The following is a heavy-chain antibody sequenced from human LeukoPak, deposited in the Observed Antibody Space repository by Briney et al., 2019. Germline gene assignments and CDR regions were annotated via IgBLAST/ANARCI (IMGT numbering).Heavy chain of an antibody. J-gene: IGHJ3*02. CDR3: ARARRLRGDAFDI. CDR2: IYTSGST. V-gene: IGHV4-59*10. Sequence: PSETLSLTCAVYGGSFSGYYWSWIRQPAGKGLEWIGRIYTSGSTNYNPSLKSRVTISVDTSKNQFSLKLSSVTAADTAVYYCARARRLRGDAFDIWGQGTMVTVSS. CDR1: GGSFSGYY. D-gene: IGHD3-10*01.